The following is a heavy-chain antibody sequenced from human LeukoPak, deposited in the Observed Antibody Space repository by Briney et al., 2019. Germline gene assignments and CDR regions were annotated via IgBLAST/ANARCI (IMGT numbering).Heavy chain of an antibody. CDR2: ISSSSGYI. J-gene: IGHJ4*02. CDR1: GSTFSSYS. D-gene: IGHD6-25*01. CDR3: ARVQQTVYSTGFDY. V-gene: IGHV3-21*01. Sequence: PGGSLRLSCAASGSTFSSYSMNWVRQAPGKGLEWVSSISSSSGYIYYADSVKGRFTISRDNAKNSLYLQMNSLRAEDTAVYYCARVQQTVYSTGFDYWGEGTLVTVSS.